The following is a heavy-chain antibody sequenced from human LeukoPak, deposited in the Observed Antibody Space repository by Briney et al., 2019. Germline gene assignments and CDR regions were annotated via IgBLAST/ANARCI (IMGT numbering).Heavy chain of an antibody. CDR1: GYTFNNYA. CDR3: ARDYGSGSYDY. CDR2: ISAYNGNT. D-gene: IGHD3-10*01. Sequence: ASVNVSCKASGYTFNNYAMSWVRQAPGQRLEWMGWISAYNGNTNYAQKLQGRVTMTTDTSTSTAYMELRSLRSDDTAVYYCARDYGSGSYDYWGQGTLVTVSS. V-gene: IGHV1-18*01. J-gene: IGHJ4*02.